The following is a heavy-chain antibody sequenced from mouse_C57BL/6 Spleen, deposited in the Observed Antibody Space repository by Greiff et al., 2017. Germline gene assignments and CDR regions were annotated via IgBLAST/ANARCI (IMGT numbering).Heavy chain of an antibody. D-gene: IGHD2-4*01. CDR2: INPSTGGT. J-gene: IGHJ2*01. CDR1: GYSFTGYY. CDR3: ARVYYDYDGALDY. V-gene: IGHV1-42*01. Sequence: VQLQQSGPELVKPGASVKISCKASGYSFTGYYMNWVKQSPEKSLEWIGEINPSTGGTTYNQKFKAKATLTVDKSSSTAYMQLKSLTSEDSAVYYCARVYYDYDGALDYWGQGTTRTVSS.